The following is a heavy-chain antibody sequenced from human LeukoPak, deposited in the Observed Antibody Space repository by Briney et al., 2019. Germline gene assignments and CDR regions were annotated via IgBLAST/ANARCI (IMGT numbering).Heavy chain of an antibody. D-gene: IGHD4-17*01. J-gene: IGHJ5*02. Sequence: SETLSLTCTVSGGSISTSSYYWGWVRQPPGQGLEWIGNIFYSGSAYYCPSLKSRVTISLATSRNQFFLKLNSVTAAAVAVYYCARVANDYGDTEAWFDPWGQETLVTVSS. V-gene: IGHV4-39*07. CDR1: GGSISTSSYY. CDR2: IFYSGSA. CDR3: ARVANDYGDTEAWFDP.